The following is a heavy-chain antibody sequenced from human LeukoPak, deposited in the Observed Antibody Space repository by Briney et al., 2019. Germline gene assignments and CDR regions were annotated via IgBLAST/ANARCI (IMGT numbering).Heavy chain of an antibody. CDR3: ARGRDGYNGDY. Sequence: GGSLRLSCAASGFTVSRNFMTWVRQAPGKGLEWVSVIYTGGGTYYADSVKDRFTISRDNSKNTVYLQMNSLRADDTAVYYCARGRDGYNGDYWGQGTLVTVSS. V-gene: IGHV3-66*01. J-gene: IGHJ4*02. CDR1: GFTVSRNF. D-gene: IGHD5-24*01. CDR2: IYTGGGT.